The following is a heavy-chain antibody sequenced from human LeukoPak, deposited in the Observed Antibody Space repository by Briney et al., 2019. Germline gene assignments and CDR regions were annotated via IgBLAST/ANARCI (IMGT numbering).Heavy chain of an antibody. CDR2: INPNSGGT. CDR3: AAGGYSSGRYFDY. CDR1: GYTFTGYY. D-gene: IGHD6-19*01. V-gene: IGHV1-2*02. Sequence: EASVKVSCKASGYTFTGYYMHWVRQAPGQGLEWMGWINPNSGGTSYAQKFQGRVTMTRDTSISTAYMELSRLRSDDTAVYYCAAGGYSSGRYFDYWGQGTLVTVSS. J-gene: IGHJ4*02.